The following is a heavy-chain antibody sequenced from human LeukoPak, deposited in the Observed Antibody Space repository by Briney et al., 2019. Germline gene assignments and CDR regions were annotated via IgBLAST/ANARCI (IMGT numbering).Heavy chain of an antibody. Sequence: PGGSLRLSCAASGFTFNSYGMDWVRQAPGKGLEWVAFIRSDGSTKYYADSVKGRFAISRDNSKNTLYLQMNSLRAEDTAVYYCAKDDPKAYFDYWGQGNLVTVSS. CDR2: IRSDGSTK. V-gene: IGHV3-30*02. CDR1: GFTFNSYG. J-gene: IGHJ4*02. CDR3: AKDDPKAYFDY.